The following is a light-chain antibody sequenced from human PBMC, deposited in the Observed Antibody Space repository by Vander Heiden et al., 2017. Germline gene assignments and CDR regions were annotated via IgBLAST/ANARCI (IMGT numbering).Light chain of an antibody. CDR3: QQYNNWPIT. V-gene: IGKV3-15*01. CDR1: QSISSN. J-gene: IGKJ4*01. CDR2: GAS. Sequence: EIVMTQSPATLSVSPGGRATLSCRASQSISSNLAWYQQKPGQVTRLLLYGASTRATGIPARFSGSGSGTEFTLVISSLQSEDFAVYFCQQYNNWPITFGGGTKVEIE.